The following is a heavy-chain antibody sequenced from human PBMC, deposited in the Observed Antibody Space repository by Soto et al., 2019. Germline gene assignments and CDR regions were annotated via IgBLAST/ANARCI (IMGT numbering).Heavy chain of an antibody. J-gene: IGHJ4*02. D-gene: IGHD5-12*01. CDR1: GDSFSTNGVA. Sequence: QVQLQQSGPGLVKPSQTLSLTCAISGDSFSTNGVAWNWIRQSPSRGLEWLGRTYYRSKWYNDYAVSVKSRISVNADTSKNQFSLQLNSVTPEDTAVYYCVRGRYSGFDYWGQGTLVTVSS. CDR3: VRGRYSGFDY. CDR2: TYYRSKWYN. V-gene: IGHV6-1*01.